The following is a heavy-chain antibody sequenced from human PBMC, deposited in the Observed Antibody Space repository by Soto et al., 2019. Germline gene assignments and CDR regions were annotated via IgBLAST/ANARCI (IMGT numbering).Heavy chain of an antibody. Sequence: EVRLLESGGGLVQPGGSLRLSCAPSGFNFSSYAMSWVRQAPGKGLEWVSAIGGSGGSTYYADYAKGRFTISRDNSKNTLYLQMNDLRAEDTAEYYCSKDRSSAWDGVGFWGQGTLVTVSS. D-gene: IGHD6-19*01. CDR1: GFNFSSYA. CDR2: IGGSGGST. V-gene: IGHV3-23*01. CDR3: SKDRSSAWDGVGF. J-gene: IGHJ4*02.